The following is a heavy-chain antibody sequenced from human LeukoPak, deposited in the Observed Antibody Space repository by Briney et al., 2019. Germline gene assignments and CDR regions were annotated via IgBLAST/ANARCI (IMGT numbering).Heavy chain of an antibody. V-gene: IGHV3-23*01. J-gene: IGHJ4*02. CDR3: AARSIYYYDSIVFSPDSEPSYFDY. CDR1: GFTFTSYT. CDR2: ISYSSGST. D-gene: IGHD3-22*01. Sequence: PGGSLRLSCAASGFTFTSYTMSWVRQAPGKGLEWGSAISYSSGSTYYADSVKGRFTISRDNSKNTLYMQMISLRAEHTAVYYCAARSIYYYDSIVFSPDSEPSYFDYWGQGTLVTVSS.